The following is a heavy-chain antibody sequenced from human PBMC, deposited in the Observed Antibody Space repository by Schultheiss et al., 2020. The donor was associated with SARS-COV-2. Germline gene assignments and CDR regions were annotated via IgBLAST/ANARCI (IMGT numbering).Heavy chain of an antibody. Sequence: SETLSLTCAVSGGSISSSNWWSWVRQPPGKGLEWIGSIYYSGSTYYNPSLKSRVTISVDTSKNQFSLKLTSVTAADTAVYYCARDGEYSSSWVLDYWGQGTLVTVSS. CDR2: IYYSGST. J-gene: IGHJ4*02. D-gene: IGHD6-13*01. CDR1: GGSISSSNW. CDR3: ARDGEYSSSWVLDY. V-gene: IGHV4-4*02.